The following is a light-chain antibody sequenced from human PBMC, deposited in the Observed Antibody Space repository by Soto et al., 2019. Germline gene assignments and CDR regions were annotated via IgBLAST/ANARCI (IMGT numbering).Light chain of an antibody. CDR3: GTWDSRLSVGV. CDR1: ISNIGHNY. CDR2: DND. J-gene: IGLJ2*01. Sequence: QSVLTQPPSVSAAPGQKVTISCSGSISNIGHNYVCWYQQFPGTAPKLLIYDNDKRPSGIPDRFSGSKSGTSATLDITGLQTGDEADYYCGTWDSRLSVGVFGGGTKLTVL. V-gene: IGLV1-51*01.